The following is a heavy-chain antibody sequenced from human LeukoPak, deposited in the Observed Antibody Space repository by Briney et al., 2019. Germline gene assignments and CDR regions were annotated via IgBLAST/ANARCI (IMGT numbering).Heavy chain of an antibody. CDR1: GASISNSDW. D-gene: IGHD6-25*01. J-gene: IGHJ4*02. Sequence: SETLSLTCDVSGASISNSDWWGWVRQAPGKGLEWIGEIYHSGSTNYNPSLKSRVTISVDKSKNQFSLKMRSVTAADTAVYYCARARETEAIDYWGQGTLVTVSS. V-gene: IGHV4-4*02. CDR2: IYHSGST. CDR3: ARARETEAIDY.